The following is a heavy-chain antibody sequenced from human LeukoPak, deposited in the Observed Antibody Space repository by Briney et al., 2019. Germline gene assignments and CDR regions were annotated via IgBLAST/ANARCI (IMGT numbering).Heavy chain of an antibody. CDR3: AKHYGDYAADHWFFDL. CDR2: IFGSGGST. Sequence: GGSLRLSCVASGFTSSSFAMIWVRQAPGKGLEWVSVIFGSGGSTYTSDSVKGRLTITRDNSRNTLYLQMNSLRDEDTAVYYCAKHYGDYAADHWFFDLWGRGTLVTVSS. CDR1: GFTSSSFA. D-gene: IGHD4-17*01. V-gene: IGHV3-23*01. J-gene: IGHJ2*01.